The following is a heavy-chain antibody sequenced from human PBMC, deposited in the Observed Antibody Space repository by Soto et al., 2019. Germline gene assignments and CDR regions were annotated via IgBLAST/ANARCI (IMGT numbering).Heavy chain of an antibody. Sequence: QLQESGPGLVKPSETLSLTCNVSGVSISSSRYYWGWIRQPPGKGLECIGNIYSSGRTNYNPSLKRRVTISADTSKNQFSLRLSSVTAADTAVFYCGVVAVAGLYFQHWGQGTLVTVSS. V-gene: IGHV4-39*01. J-gene: IGHJ1*01. CDR3: GVVAVAGLYFQH. D-gene: IGHD6-19*01. CDR2: IYSSGRT. CDR1: GVSISSSRYY.